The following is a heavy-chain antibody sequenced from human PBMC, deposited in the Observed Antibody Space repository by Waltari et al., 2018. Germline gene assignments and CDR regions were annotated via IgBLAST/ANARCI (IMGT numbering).Heavy chain of an antibody. CDR1: GITFSNYR. V-gene: IGHV3-48*02. J-gene: IGHJ3*02. CDR3: ASPSLGSGSYWAFDI. Sequence: EVQLVESGGGLVQPGGSLRLSCAASGITFSNYRMNWVRQVPGRGLEWVLYIGTTSSSISYADSVKGRFTISRDNAKNSLYLQMNSLRDEDTAVYYCASPSLGSGSYWAFDIWGQGTMVTVSS. D-gene: IGHD3-10*01. CDR2: IGTTSSSI.